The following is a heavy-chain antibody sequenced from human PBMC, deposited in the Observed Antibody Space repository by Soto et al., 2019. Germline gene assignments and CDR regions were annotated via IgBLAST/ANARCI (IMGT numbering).Heavy chain of an antibody. J-gene: IGHJ6*02. CDR3: ERTRDSSGYYYYYYGMDW. CDR2: IDPSDSYT. V-gene: IGHV5-10-1*01. D-gene: IGHD3-22*01. CDR1: GYSFTSYW. Sequence: PGESLKISCKGSGYSFTSYWISWVRQMPGKGLEWMGRIDPSDSYTNYSPSFQGHVTISADKSISTAYLQWSSLKASDTAMYYCERTRDSSGYYYYYYGMDWWGQGPTVTVSS.